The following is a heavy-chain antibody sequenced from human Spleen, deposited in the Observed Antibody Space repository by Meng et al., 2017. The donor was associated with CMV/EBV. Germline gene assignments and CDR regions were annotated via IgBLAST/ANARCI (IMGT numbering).Heavy chain of an antibody. V-gene: IGHV1-18*01. CDR1: GYTFTNYG. D-gene: IGHD2-2*01. CDR2: ISADKSQK. Sequence: ASVKVSCKASGYTFTNYGISWVRQAPGQGLEWMGWISADKSQKNYEQKFQDRVSLTTDTSTSTAYMELRSLRSDDTAVYFCARGPSRDCTSTNCHIMFWGQGTLVTVSS. J-gene: IGHJ4*02. CDR3: ARGPSRDCTSTNCHIMF.